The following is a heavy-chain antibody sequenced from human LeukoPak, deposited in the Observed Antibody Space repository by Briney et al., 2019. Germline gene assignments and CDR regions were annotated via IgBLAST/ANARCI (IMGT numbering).Heavy chain of an antibody. J-gene: IGHJ4*02. V-gene: IGHV1-2*02. CDR2: INPNSGDT. CDR1: GYIFTGYY. D-gene: IGHD6-13*01. CDR3: AKEGVEGSSWYRLLIDY. Sequence: ASVKVSCKASGYIFTGYYMHWVRQAPGQGLGWMGWINPNSGDTNYAQKFQGRVTMTRDTSISTAYMELSRLRSDDTAVYYCAKEGVEGSSWYRLLIDYWGQGTLVTVSS.